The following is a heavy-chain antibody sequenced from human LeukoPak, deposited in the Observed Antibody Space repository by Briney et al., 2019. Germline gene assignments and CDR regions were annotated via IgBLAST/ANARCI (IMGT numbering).Heavy chain of an antibody. D-gene: IGHD3-10*01. CDR2: ISGSGVST. J-gene: IGHJ4*02. CDR3: ASFRGVGWDFVY. Sequence: GGSLRPSCAASGFTFSSYGMSWVRQAPGKGLEWVSGISGSGVSTYYADSVKGRFTISRDNSKNTLYLQINSLRAEDTAVYYCASFRGVGWDFVYWGQGTLVTVSS. V-gene: IGHV3-23*01. CDR1: GFTFSSYG.